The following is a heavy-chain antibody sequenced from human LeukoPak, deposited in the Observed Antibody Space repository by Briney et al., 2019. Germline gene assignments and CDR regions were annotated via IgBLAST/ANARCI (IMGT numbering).Heavy chain of an antibody. Sequence: PGGSLRLSCAASGFTVSSNYMSWVRQAPGKGLEWVSVIYSGGTIYYADSVKGRFTISRDNSKNTLDLQMNSLRAEDTAVYYCAREKFRVGGLDVWGQGTTVTVSS. CDR3: AREKFRVGGLDV. D-gene: IGHD2-15*01. CDR2: IYSGGTI. V-gene: IGHV3-53*01. CDR1: GFTVSSNY. J-gene: IGHJ6*02.